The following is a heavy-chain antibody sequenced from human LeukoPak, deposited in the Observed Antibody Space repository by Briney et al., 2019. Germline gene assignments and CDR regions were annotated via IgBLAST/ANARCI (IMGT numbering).Heavy chain of an antibody. J-gene: IGHJ4*02. V-gene: IGHV4-39*02. CDR1: GDSVSSGNYY. Sequence: SETLSLTCTVSGDSVSSGNYYWSWIRQPPGKGLEWIGSIYYGGSTYYNPSLKSRVTISVDTSKNQFSLKLSSVTAADTAVYYCAREYYYASGSYLYWGQGTLVTVSS. CDR3: AREYYYASGSYLY. D-gene: IGHD3-10*01. CDR2: IYYGGST.